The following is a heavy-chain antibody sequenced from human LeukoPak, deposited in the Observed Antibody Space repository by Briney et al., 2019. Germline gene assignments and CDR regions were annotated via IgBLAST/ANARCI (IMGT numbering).Heavy chain of an antibody. CDR2: ISAYNGDT. CDR1: GYTFTSYG. V-gene: IGHV1-18*01. J-gene: IGHJ4*02. Sequence: GASVKVSRKASGYTFTSYGISWVRQAHGQGLEWMGWISAYNGDTNYAQKFQGRVTMTTDTFTSTAYMELKSLRSDDTAMYHCARDTDTGNYYGSGSYYSPPGYWGQGTLVTVSS. CDR3: ARDTDTGNYYGSGSYYSPPGY. D-gene: IGHD3-10*01.